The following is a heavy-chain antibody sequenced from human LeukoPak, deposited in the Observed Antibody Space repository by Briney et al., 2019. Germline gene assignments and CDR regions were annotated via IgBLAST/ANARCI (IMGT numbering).Heavy chain of an antibody. Sequence: GGSLRLSCAASGFTFSTCGMHWVRQAPGKGLEWVAVIWYDGSDQYYADSVKGRFTISRDNSKDTLYLQMNSLRAEDTAVYYCASLIGHTDYYDSSGYSSPFDSWGQGTLVTVSS. D-gene: IGHD3-22*01. J-gene: IGHJ4*02. V-gene: IGHV3-33*01. CDR3: ASLIGHTDYYDSSGYSSPFDS. CDR1: GFTFSTCG. CDR2: IWYDGSDQ.